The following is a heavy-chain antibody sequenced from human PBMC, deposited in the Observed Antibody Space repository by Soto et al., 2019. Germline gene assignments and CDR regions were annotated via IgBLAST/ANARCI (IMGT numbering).Heavy chain of an antibody. V-gene: IGHV4-59*08. CDR1: GGSISSYY. CDR2: IYFSGGT. D-gene: IGHD6-25*01. J-gene: IGHJ5*02. CDR3: ARISAWPYNRFDP. Sequence: QVQLQESAPGLVKASGTLSLTCTVSGGSISSYYWSWIRQPPGKELEWIGYIYFSGGTNYNPSLTSRVTISVDTSKNQFSLKLNSVTAADTAMYYCARISAWPYNRFDPWGQGTLVTVSS.